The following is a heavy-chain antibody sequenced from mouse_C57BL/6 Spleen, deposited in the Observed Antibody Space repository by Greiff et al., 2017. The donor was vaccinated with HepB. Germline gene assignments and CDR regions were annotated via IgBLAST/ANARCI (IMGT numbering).Heavy chain of an antibody. Sequence: VQLQQSGPELVKPGASVKISCKASGYTFTDYYMNWVKQSHGKSLEWIGDINPNNGGTSYNQKFKGKATLTVDKSSSTAYMELRSLTSEDSAVYYCARQDSNWGFAYWGQGTLVTVSA. CDR2: INPNNGGT. V-gene: IGHV1-26*01. J-gene: IGHJ3*01. CDR3: ARQDSNWGFAY. CDR1: GYTFTDYY. D-gene: IGHD2-5*01.